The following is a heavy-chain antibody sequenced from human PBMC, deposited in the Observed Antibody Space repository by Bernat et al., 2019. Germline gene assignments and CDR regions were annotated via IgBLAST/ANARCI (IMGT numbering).Heavy chain of an antibody. CDR1: GCSISSGSYY. J-gene: IGHJ4*02. D-gene: IGHD4-17*01. Sequence: QVQLQESGPGLVKPSQTLSLTCTVSGCSISSGSYYWSWIRQPAGKGLAWIGRIYTSGSTNYNPSLKSRVTIAVDTSKNQFSLKMSSVTAADTAVYYCAREYTVTTLDSENQNNWGQGTLVTVSS. CDR2: IYTSGST. CDR3: AREYTVTTLDSENQNN. V-gene: IGHV4-61*02.